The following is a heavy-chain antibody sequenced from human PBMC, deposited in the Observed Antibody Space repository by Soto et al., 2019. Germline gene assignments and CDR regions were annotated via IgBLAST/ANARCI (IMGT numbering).Heavy chain of an antibody. D-gene: IGHD6-6*01. V-gene: IGHV3-33*01. J-gene: IGHJ6*03. CDR3: ARDNFTVSSASSFYYYYDYMDV. Sequence: QVQLVESGGGVVQPGRSLRLSCAASGFTFSSYGMHWVRQAPGKGLEWVAVMWDDGSNKYYADSVKGRFTISRDNSKNTLYMQMNSLRGEDTAVYYCARDNFTVSSASSFYYYYDYMDVWGKGTTVTVSS. CDR2: MWDDGSNK. CDR1: GFTFSSYG.